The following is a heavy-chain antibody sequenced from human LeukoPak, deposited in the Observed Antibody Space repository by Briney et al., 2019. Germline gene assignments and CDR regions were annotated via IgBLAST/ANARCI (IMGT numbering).Heavy chain of an antibody. CDR1: GGSISSSNW. CDR3: AREEYYYDSSGYYSGYYFDY. D-gene: IGHD3-22*01. CDR2: IYHSGST. J-gene: IGHJ4*02. V-gene: IGHV4-4*02. Sequence: PSETLSLTCAVSGGSISSSNWWSWVRQPPGKGLEWIGEIYHSGSTNYNPSLKSRVTISVDKSKNQFSLKLSSVTAADTAVYYCAREEYYYDSSGYYSGYYFDYWGQGTLVTVSS.